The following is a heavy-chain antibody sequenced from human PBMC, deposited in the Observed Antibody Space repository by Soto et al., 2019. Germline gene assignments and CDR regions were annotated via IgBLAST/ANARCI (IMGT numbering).Heavy chain of an antibody. CDR3: ARVYSGYDSGYYYYMDV. CDR2: IYYSGST. V-gene: IGHV4-59*01. J-gene: IGHJ6*03. Sequence: SETLSLTCTVSGGSISSYYWSWIRQPPGKGLEWIGYIYYSGSTNYNPSLKSRVTISVDTSKNQFSLKLSSVTAADTAVYYCARVYSGYDSGYYYYMDVWGNGPTVTVSS. CDR1: GGSISSYY. D-gene: IGHD5-12*01.